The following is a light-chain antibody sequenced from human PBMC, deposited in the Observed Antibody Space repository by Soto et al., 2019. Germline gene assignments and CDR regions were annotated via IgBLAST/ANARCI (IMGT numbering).Light chain of an antibody. Sequence: IQLTQSPSSLSASVGDRVTITCRASQGISSYLAWYQQKPGKAPKLLIYAASTLQSGLPSRFSVSGSGTEFTLTISSLQPEDLAIYCCQQLNSYPVTFGQGTKLELK. CDR1: QGISSY. V-gene: IGKV1-9*01. CDR2: AAS. CDR3: QQLNSYPVT. J-gene: IGKJ2*01.